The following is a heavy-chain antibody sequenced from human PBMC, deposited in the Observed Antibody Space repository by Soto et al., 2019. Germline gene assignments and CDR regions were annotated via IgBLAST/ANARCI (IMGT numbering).Heavy chain of an antibody. CDR3: AKDVISGDGFWLMDH. J-gene: IGHJ4*02. D-gene: IGHD2-21*02. V-gene: IGHV3-23*01. Sequence: EVQLLESGGGLVQPGGPRRLPCEPPGSPFATYPMPGSPRLQGRGLKPVSGIYGNGAGIQYADSVRGRFTISRDNSKNTLYLQMNSLRAEDTAVYYCAKDVISGDGFWLMDHWGQGTLVTVSS. CDR2: IYGNGAGI. CDR1: GSPFATYP.